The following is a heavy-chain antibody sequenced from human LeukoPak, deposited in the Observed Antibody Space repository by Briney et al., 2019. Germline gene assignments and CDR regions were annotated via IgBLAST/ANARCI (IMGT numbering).Heavy chain of an antibody. CDR3: YGANAEH. D-gene: IGHD4-23*01. CDR2: TNTDGSST. Sequence: GGSLRLSRAASGFTFSRHWMHWVRQAPGKGLVWVSGTNTDGSSTMYADSVKGRFTIARDNAKNTLYLQMNSLRAEDTAVYYCYGANAEHWGQGTLVTVSS. V-gene: IGHV3-74*03. J-gene: IGHJ1*01. CDR1: GFTFSRHW.